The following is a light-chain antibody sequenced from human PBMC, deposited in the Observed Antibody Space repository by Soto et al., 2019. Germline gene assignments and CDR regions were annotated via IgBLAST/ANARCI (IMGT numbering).Light chain of an antibody. Sequence: DIQMTQSPSSLYASVRDRVTITCRASQSISTYIDWFQQKPGKAPKLLISAASTLESGVPSRFSGSGSGTAFTLTISSLQPEDFATYFCQQSHSVPLTFGGGTKVEI. V-gene: IGKV1-39*01. CDR3: QQSHSVPLT. CDR2: AAS. CDR1: QSISTY. J-gene: IGKJ4*01.